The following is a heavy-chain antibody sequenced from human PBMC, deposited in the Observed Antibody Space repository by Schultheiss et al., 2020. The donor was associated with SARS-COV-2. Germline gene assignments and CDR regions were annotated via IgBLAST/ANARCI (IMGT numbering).Heavy chain of an antibody. V-gene: IGHV1-69*04. Sequence: SVKVSCKASGGTFSSYAISWVRQAPGQGLECMGRIIPILGIANYAQKFQGRVTITADKSTSTAYMELSSLRSEDTAVYYCARESPKAGDGYKVPSAFDIWGQGTMVTVSS. CDR1: GGTFSSYA. J-gene: IGHJ3*02. D-gene: IGHD5-24*01. CDR3: ARESPKAGDGYKVPSAFDI. CDR2: IIPILGIA.